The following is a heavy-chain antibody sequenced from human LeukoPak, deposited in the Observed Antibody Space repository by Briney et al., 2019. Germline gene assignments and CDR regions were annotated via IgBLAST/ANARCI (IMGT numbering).Heavy chain of an antibody. V-gene: IGHV1-18*04. CDR1: GYTFTNYY. CDR2: ISAYNGNT. D-gene: IGHD2-15*01. Sequence: ASVNVSCKASGYTFTNYYMHWVRQAPGQGLEWMGWISAYNGNTIYAQKVKGRVTMTTDTSTSTAYMELRSLKSDDTAVYYCARASYCSGGSCYSDYWGQGTLVTVSS. CDR3: ARASYCSGGSCYSDY. J-gene: IGHJ4*02.